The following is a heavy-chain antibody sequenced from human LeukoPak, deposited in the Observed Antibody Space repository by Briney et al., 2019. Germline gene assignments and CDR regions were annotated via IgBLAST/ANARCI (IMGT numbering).Heavy chain of an antibody. V-gene: IGHV1-3*01. J-gene: IGHJ4*02. D-gene: IGHD6-19*01. CDR2: INAGNANR. CDR3: ARVSDDSGWNFDF. CDR1: GYTFTNYA. Sequence: ASVKVSCKASGYTFTNYAIHWVRQAPGQRLEWMGWINAGNANRKYSQKFQDRVTITREASATTAYMEPNSLTSEDTAVYYCARVSDDSGWNFDFWGQGTLVTVSS.